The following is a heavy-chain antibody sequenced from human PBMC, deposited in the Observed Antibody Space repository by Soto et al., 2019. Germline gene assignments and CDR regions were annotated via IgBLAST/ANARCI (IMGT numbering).Heavy chain of an antibody. CDR3: ARGGGYCSSTSCFKYGMDV. D-gene: IGHD2-2*01. CDR2: MNPNSGNT. J-gene: IGHJ6*02. V-gene: IGHV1-8*01. Sequence: QVQLVQSGAEVKKPGASVKVSCKASGYTFTSYDINWVRQATGQGLEWMGWMNPNSGNTGYAQKFQGRVTMTRNTSISTAYMELSSLRSEDTAVYYCARGGGYCSSTSCFKYGMDVWGQGTTVTVSS. CDR1: GYTFTSYD.